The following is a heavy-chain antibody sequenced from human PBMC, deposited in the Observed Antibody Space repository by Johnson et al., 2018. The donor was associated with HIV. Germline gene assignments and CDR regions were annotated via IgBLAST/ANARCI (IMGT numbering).Heavy chain of an antibody. CDR3: ARVEGGSSSNAFDI. Sequence: QMQLVESGGGVVQPGRSLRLSCAASGFTFSSYAMHWVRQAPGKGLEWVAVISYDGSNKYYADSVKGRFTISRDNSKNTLALQMNSLGAEDTAVYYCARVEGGSSSNAFDIWGQGTMVTVSS. V-gene: IGHV3-30-3*01. J-gene: IGHJ3*02. CDR1: GFTFSSYA. CDR2: ISYDGSNK. D-gene: IGHD6-13*01.